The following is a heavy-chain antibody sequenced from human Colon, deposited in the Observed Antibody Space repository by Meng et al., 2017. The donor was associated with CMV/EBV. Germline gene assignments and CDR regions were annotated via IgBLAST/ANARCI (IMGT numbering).Heavy chain of an antibody. CDR2: IRSKAFGGTT. Sequence: GGSLRLSCVASGFAFTSYAINWVRQAPGKGLEWVGFIRSKAFGGTTDYAASVRGRFTISRDDSKSIAYLQMNSLKVEDRAVYYCARAGLGAAADDFYGMDVWGQGTTVTVSS. CDR3: ARAGLGAAADDFYGMDV. J-gene: IGHJ6*02. V-gene: IGHV3-49*04. CDR1: GFAFTSYA. D-gene: IGHD6-13*01.